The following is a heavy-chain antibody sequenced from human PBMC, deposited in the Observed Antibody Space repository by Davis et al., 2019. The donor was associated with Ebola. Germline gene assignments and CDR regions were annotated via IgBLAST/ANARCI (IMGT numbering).Heavy chain of an antibody. CDR3: ASLRDGYNRYDY. J-gene: IGHJ4*02. Sequence: ESLKISCAASGFTFSSYSMNWIRQPPGKGLEWIGEINHSGSTNYNPSLKSRVTISVDTSKNQFSLKLSSVTAADTAVYYCASLRDGYNRYDYWGQGTLVTVSS. CDR2: INHSGST. D-gene: IGHD5-24*01. V-gene: IGHV4-34*01. CDR1: GFTFSSYS.